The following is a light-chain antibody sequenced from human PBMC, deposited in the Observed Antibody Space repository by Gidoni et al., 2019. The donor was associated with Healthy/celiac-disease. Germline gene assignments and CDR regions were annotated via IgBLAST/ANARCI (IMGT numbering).Light chain of an antibody. CDR2: DAS. Sequence: EIVLTQSPATLSLSPGARATLSCRASQSVSSYLALYQQKPGQAPRLLIYDASNRATGLPPRFSGSGSATVITLTSSILEPEDFAVYYCQQRSNWPSFGGGTKVEIK. CDR3: QQRSNWPS. CDR1: QSVSSY. J-gene: IGKJ4*01. V-gene: IGKV3-11*01.